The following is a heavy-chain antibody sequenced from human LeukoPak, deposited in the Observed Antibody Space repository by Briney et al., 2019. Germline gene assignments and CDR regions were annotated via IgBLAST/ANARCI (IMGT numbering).Heavy chain of an antibody. CDR3: AKQLLWFGELLNQYFQH. CDR1: GYTFTAYY. V-gene: IGHV1-2*02. Sequence: GASVTVSCKASGYTFTAYYIHWVRQAPGQGLEWMAFINPNSGDTYSAPQFQGRVTITRDTSISTASMELSWLSSDDTAVYYCAKQLLWFGELLNQYFQHWGQGTLVTVSS. J-gene: IGHJ1*01. CDR2: INPNSGDT. D-gene: IGHD3-10*01.